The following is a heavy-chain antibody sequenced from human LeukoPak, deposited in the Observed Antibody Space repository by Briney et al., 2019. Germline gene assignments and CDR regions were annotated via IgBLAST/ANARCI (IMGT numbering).Heavy chain of an antibody. CDR1: GFTFSSYA. J-gene: IGHJ4*02. D-gene: IGHD1-26*01. V-gene: IGHV3-30*07. CDR3: AKERIADGSYDY. Sequence: PGRSLRLSCAASGFTFSSYAMHWVRQAPGKGLEWVAVISYNGSNKYYADSVKGRFTISRDNSKNTLYLQMNSLRAEDTAVYYCAKERIADGSYDYWGQGTLVTVSS. CDR2: ISYNGSNK.